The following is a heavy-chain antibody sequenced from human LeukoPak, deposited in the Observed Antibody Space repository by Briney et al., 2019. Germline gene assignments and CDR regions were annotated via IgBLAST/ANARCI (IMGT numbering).Heavy chain of an antibody. V-gene: IGHV3-30-3*01. J-gene: IGHJ4*02. CDR1: GFTFSSYA. CDR2: ISYDGSNK. D-gene: IGHD6-19*01. CDR3: ARDGVAVAGSFDY. Sequence: GGSLRLSCAASGFTFSSYAMHWVRQAPGKGLEWVAVISYDGSNKYYADSVKGRFTISRDNSKNTLYLQMNSLRAEDTAVYYCARDGVAVAGSFDYWGQGTLVTVSS.